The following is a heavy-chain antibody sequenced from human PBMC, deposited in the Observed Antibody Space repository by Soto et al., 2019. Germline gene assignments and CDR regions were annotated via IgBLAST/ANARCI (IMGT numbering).Heavy chain of an antibody. CDR3: ARVGGQWLVSLYYFDY. Sequence: PGGSLRLSCAACECTVSSNYMSWVRQAPGKGLEWVSVIYSGGSTYYADSVKGRFTISRDNSKNTLYLQMNSLRAEDTAVYYCARVGGQWLVSLYYFDYWGQGTLVTVSS. CDR2: IYSGGST. CDR1: ECTVSSNY. V-gene: IGHV3-53*01. D-gene: IGHD6-19*01. J-gene: IGHJ4*02.